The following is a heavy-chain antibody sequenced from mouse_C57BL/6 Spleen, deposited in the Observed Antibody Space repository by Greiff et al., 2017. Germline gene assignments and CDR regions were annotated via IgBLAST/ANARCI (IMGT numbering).Heavy chain of an antibody. CDR2: IWGGGST. Sequence: VQLQQSGPGLVQPSQSLSITCTVSGFSLTSYGVHWVRQSPGKGLEWLGVIWGGGSTDYNAAYISRLSISKDNSKRQVFFKMNSLQSNDTAIYYCARNEGLLRGYYFDYWGQGTTLTVSS. D-gene: IGHD1-1*01. CDR1: GFSLTSYG. V-gene: IGHV2-2*03. J-gene: IGHJ2*01. CDR3: ARNEGLLRGYYFDY.